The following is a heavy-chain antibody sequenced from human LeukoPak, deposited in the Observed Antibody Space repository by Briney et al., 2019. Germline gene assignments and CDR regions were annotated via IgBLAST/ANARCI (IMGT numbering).Heavy chain of an antibody. CDR3: ARGRGVVVPAVPDFDY. D-gene: IGHD2-2*01. CDR2: INPSGGST. J-gene: IGHJ4*02. CDR1: GYTFTSYY. Sequence: GASVKVSCKASGYTFTSYYMHWVRQAPGQGLEWMGIINPSGGSTSYAQKFQGRVTMTRDTSISTAYMELSRLRSDDTAVYYCARGRGVVVPAVPDFDYWGQGTLVTVSS. V-gene: IGHV1-46*01.